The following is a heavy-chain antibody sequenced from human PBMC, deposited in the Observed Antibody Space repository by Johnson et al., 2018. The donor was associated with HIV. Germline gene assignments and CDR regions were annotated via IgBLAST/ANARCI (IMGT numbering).Heavy chain of an antibody. J-gene: IGHJ3*02. CDR1: GFTVSSNY. D-gene: IGHD6-13*01. V-gene: IGHV3-53*01. CDR3: ARVITEGGTRWAFDI. CDR2: IYSGGST. Sequence: MQLVESGGGLIQPEGSPRLSCAASGFTVSSNYMSWVRQAPGKGLEWVSVIYSGGSTYYADSVKGRFTISRDNSKNTLYLQMNSLRAEDTAVYYCARVITEGGTRWAFDIWGQGTSVTVSS.